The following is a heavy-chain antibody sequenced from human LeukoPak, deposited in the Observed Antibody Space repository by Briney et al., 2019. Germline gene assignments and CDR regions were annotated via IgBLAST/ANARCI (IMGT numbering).Heavy chain of an antibody. V-gene: IGHV4-59*08. J-gene: IGHJ3*02. CDR1: GGSISSYY. Sequence: SETLSLTRTVSGGSISSYYWNWIRQPPGKGLEWIGYIYYSGSTNYNPSLKSRVTILVDTSKNQFSLRLSSVTAADTAVYYCAREYSSSSGRRAFGIWGQGTMVTVSS. CDR2: IYYSGST. CDR3: AREYSSSSGRRAFGI. D-gene: IGHD6-6*01.